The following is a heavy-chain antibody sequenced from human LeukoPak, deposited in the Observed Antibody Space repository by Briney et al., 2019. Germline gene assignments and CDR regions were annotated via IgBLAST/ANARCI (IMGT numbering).Heavy chain of an antibody. D-gene: IGHD6-6*01. CDR3: AKAPRYSSSSY. CDR1: GFTFSGSA. CDR2: IRSKANSYAT. J-gene: IGHJ4*02. V-gene: IGHV3-73*01. Sequence: GGSLRLSCAASGFTFSGSAMHWVRQASGKGLEWVGRIRSKANSYATAYAASVKGRFTISRDDSKNTAYLQMNSLKTEDTAVYYCAKAPRYSSSSYWGQGTLVTVSS.